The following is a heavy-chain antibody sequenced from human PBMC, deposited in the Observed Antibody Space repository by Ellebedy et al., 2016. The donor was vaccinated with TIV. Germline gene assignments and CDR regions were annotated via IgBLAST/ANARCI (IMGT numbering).Heavy chain of an antibody. V-gene: IGHV3-66*01. CDR2: IYSDGST. CDR3: ARDPLVATSQGTYYYYGLDV. Sequence: GESLKISCAASGCTFSNAWMNWVRQAQGKGLECVSIIYSDGSTYYSYSVKGRFILSSDNSKNTLYLQMTSLRVEDAAVYDCARDPLVATSQGTYYYYGLDVWGQGTTVTVSS. CDR1: GCTFSNAW. J-gene: IGHJ6*02. D-gene: IGHD5-12*01.